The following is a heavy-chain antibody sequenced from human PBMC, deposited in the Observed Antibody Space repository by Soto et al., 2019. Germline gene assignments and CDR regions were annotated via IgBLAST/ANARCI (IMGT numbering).Heavy chain of an antibody. D-gene: IGHD3-3*01. CDR1: GFTFSSYW. V-gene: IGHV3-7*01. CDR3: ARVVLEWLSNNNWFDP. CDR2: IKQDGSEK. Sequence: PGGSLRLSCAASGFTFSSYWMSWVRQAPGKGLEWVANIKQDGSEKYYVDSVKGRFTISRDNANNSLYLQMNSLRAEDTAVYYCARVVLEWLSNNNWFDPWGQGTLVTVSS. J-gene: IGHJ5*02.